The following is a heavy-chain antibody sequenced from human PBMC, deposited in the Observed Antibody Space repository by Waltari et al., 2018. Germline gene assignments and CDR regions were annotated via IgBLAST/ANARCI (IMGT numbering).Heavy chain of an antibody. Sequence: VIYPGDSDTRYSPSFQGQVTISADKSISTAYLQWSSLKASDTAMYYCARSRRFAGVQGVIYDYWGQGTLVTVSS. D-gene: IGHD3-10*01. J-gene: IGHJ4*02. CDR3: ARSRRFAGVQGVIYDY. V-gene: IGHV5-51*01. CDR2: IYPGDSDT.